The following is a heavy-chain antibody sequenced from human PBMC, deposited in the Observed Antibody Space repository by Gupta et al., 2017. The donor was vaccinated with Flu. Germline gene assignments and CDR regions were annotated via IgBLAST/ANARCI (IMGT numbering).Heavy chain of an antibody. D-gene: IGHD6-13*01. CDR2: ISPNSGGT. J-gene: IGHJ4*02. Sequence: APGQGLEWMGRISPNSGGTYYGQKFQGRVTMTRDTSISTAYMELSRLKSDDAAVYYCVREIAPAGTPSGGFGLWGQGTLVTVSS. V-gene: IGHV1-2*06. CDR3: VREIAPAGTPSGGFGL.